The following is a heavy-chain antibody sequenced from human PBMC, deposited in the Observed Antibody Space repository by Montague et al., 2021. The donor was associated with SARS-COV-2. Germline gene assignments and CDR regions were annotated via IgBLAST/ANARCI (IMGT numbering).Heavy chain of an antibody. CDR2: IYYGGST. V-gene: IGHV4-31*03. CDR3: ASTYGGNLGYYYYYMDV. D-gene: IGHD4-23*01. Sequence: TLSLTCTVSGGSISSGGYYWSWIRQHPGKGLEWIGYIYYGGSTYYNPSPKSRVTISVDTSKNQFSLKLSSVTAADTAVYYCASTYGGNLGYYYYYMDVWGKGPTFTVSS. J-gene: IGHJ6*03. CDR1: GGSISSGGYY.